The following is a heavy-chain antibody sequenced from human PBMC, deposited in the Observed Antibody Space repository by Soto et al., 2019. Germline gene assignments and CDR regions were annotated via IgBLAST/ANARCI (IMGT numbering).Heavy chain of an antibody. V-gene: IGHV3-30-3*01. CDR1: GFTFSSYA. J-gene: IGHJ4*02. CDR3: ARGGIAAALDY. CDR2: ISYDGSNK. D-gene: IGHD6-13*01. Sequence: QVQLVESGGGVVQPGRSLRLSCAASGFTFSSYAMHWVRQAPGKGLEWVAVISYDGSNKYYADSVKGRFTISRDNSKNTLYLQMNSLRAEDTAVYYCARGGIAAALDYWGQGTLVTVSS.